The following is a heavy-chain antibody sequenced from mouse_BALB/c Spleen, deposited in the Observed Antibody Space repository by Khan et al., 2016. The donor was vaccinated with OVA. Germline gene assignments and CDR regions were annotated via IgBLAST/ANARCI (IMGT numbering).Heavy chain of an antibody. CDR1: GYTFTTYW. J-gene: IGHJ3*01. V-gene: IGHV1-7*01. CDR3: ARRGLYGIFGY. D-gene: IGHD2-1*01. CDR2: IDPSTGYT. Sequence: QVQLKQSGAELAKPGASVKMSCKASGYTFTTYWMHWVKQRPGQGLEWIGYIDPSTGYTEYNQKFKDKATLTTDKSSSTAYMQLSSLTSEDSAVYYWARRGLYGIFGYWGQGTLVTVSA.